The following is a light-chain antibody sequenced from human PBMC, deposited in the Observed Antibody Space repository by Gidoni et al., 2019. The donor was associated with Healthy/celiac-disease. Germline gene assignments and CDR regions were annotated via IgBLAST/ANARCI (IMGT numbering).Light chain of an antibody. Sequence: VIWLTQSPSLLSAFTADRVTISRRMSQGISSYLALYQQKPGKAPGLLIYAASTLQSGVPSRFSGSGSGTDFTLTISCLQSEDFATYYCQQYYSFPRTFGQGTKVEIK. CDR2: AAS. V-gene: IGKV1D-8*01. CDR3: QQYYSFPRT. J-gene: IGKJ1*01. CDR1: QGISSY.